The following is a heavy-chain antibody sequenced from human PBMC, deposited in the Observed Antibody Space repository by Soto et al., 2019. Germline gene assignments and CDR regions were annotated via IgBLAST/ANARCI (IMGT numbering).Heavy chain of an antibody. CDR3: ARTDYDSSGYYYYSGWFDP. J-gene: IGHJ5*02. CDR1: GGTFSSYA. V-gene: IGHV1-69*01. D-gene: IGHD3-22*01. CDR2: IIPIFGTA. Sequence: QVQLVQSGAEVKKPGSSVKVSCKASGGTFSSYAISWVRQAPGQGLEWMGGIIPIFGTANYAQKFQGRVTITADESTSTAYRELSSLRSEDTAVYYCARTDYDSSGYYYYSGWFDPWGQGTLVTVSS.